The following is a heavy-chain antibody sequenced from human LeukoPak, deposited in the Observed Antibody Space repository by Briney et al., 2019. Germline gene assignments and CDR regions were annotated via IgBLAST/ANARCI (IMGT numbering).Heavy chain of an antibody. CDR3: ARAASPTVTTYYFDY. Sequence: ASVKVSCKASGYTFTSYGISWVRQAPGQGLEWMGWISAYNGNTNYAQKLQGRVTMTTDTSTSTAYMELRSLRSEDTAVYYCARAASPTVTTYYFDYWGQGTLVTVSS. V-gene: IGHV1-18*01. CDR2: ISAYNGNT. D-gene: IGHD4-17*01. J-gene: IGHJ4*02. CDR1: GYTFTSYG.